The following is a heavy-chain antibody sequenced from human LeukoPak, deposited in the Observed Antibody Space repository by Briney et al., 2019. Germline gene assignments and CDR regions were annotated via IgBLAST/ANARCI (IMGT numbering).Heavy chain of an antibody. CDR1: GFTFSSYA. CDR3: VKDWGAYFASGSSYFDY. CDR2: TSHDGSNK. J-gene: IGHJ4*02. Sequence: GGSLRLSCAASGFTFSSYAMHWVRQAPGKGLEWVAVTSHDGSNKYYTDSVKGRFTISRDNSKDTLYLQMNSLRPEDTAVYYCVKDWGAYFASGSSYFDYWGQGTLVTVSS. V-gene: IGHV3-30*04. D-gene: IGHD3-10*01.